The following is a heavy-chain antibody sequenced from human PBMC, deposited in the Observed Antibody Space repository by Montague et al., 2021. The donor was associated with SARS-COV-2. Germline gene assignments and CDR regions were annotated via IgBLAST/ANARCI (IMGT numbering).Heavy chain of an antibody. J-gene: IGHJ4*02. CDR3: ARHEGQWLRLYPYYFDY. V-gene: IGHV4-39*01. Sequence: SETLSLTCTVSGDSISSSSYYWGWIRQPPGKGLEWIGSIYYSGSTYYNPSLKSRVTISVDTSKNQFSLKLSSVTAADTAVYYCARHEGQWLRLYPYYFDYWGQGTLVTVSS. CDR1: GDSISSSSYY. D-gene: IGHD5-12*01. CDR2: IYYSGST.